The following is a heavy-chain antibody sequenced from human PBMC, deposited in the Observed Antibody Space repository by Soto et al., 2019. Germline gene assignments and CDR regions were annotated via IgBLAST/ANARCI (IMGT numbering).Heavy chain of an antibody. CDR1: GGSSSSYY. D-gene: IGHD6-19*01. V-gene: IGHV4-34*01. CDR2: AYHSGGA. J-gene: IGHJ6*02. CDR3: GAVASSADFYGKDV. Sequence: SETLSLTCAVYGGSSSSYYWSWIRRPPGEGLEWIGEAYHSGGANYNPSLKSRVTISEDTSKNQFSLKLKSVTAADTAVYYCGAVASSADFYGKDVWGQGTTVTVS.